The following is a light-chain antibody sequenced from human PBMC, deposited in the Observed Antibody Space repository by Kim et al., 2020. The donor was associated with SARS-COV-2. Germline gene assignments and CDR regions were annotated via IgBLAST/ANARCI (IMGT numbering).Light chain of an antibody. Sequence: AAGEAARMTCGGNGLGSRSVHWYQQKPGQAPVVVMYYDDDRPAGIPERFSGSNSGNTATLTISRLEAGDEADYYCQVWDSNSDHYVFGPGTKVTVL. CDR3: QVWDSNSDHYV. J-gene: IGLJ1*01. V-gene: IGLV3-21*04. CDR1: GLGSRS. CDR2: YDD.